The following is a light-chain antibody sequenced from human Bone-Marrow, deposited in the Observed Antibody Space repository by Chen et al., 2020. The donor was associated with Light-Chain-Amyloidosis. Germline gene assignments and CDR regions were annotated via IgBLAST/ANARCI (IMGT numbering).Light chain of an antibody. CDR1: SSDVGGDNH. CDR2: EVT. J-gene: IGLJ1*01. CDR3: SSYTITNTLV. V-gene: IGLV2-14*01. Sequence: QSALTQPASVSGSPGQSLTISCTGTSSDVGGDNHVSWYQQHPDKAPKLMIYEVTNRPSWVPDRFSGPKSDNTASLTISGLQTEDEADYFCSSYTITNTLVFGSGTRVTVL.